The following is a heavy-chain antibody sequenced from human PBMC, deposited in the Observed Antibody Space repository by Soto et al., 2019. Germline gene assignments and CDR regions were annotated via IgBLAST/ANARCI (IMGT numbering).Heavy chain of an antibody. CDR1: GGTFSSYA. CDR2: IIPIFGTA. D-gene: IGHD5-18*01. V-gene: IGHV1-69*12. J-gene: IGHJ4*02. Sequence: QVQLVQSGAEVKKPGSSVKVSCKASGGTFSSYAISWVRQAPGQGLEWMGGIIPIFGTADYAQKFQGRVTITADESTSTAYMELSSLRSVDTAVYYCASHGYSYGYLFDYWGQGTLVTVSS. CDR3: ASHGYSYGYLFDY.